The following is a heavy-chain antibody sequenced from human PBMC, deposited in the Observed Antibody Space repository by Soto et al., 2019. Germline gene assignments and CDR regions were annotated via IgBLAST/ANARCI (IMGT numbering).Heavy chain of an antibody. CDR2: ISAYNGNT. J-gene: IGHJ5*02. V-gene: IGHV1-18*04. CDR1: GYTFTGYY. CDR3: AREWGTTVYNWFDP. D-gene: IGHD4-17*01. Sequence: ASVKVSCKASGYTFTGYYMHWVRQAPGQGLEWMGWISAYNGNTNYAQKLQGRVTMTTDTSTSTAYMELRSLRSDDTAVYYCAREWGTTVYNWFDPWGQGTLVTVSS.